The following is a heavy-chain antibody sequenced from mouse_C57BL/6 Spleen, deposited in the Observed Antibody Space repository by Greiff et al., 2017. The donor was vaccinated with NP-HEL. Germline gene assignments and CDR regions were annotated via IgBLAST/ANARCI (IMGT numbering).Heavy chain of an antibody. CDR3: VRGGVYAMDY. CDR2: IRSKSNNYAT. J-gene: IGHJ4*01. CDR1: GFSFNTYA. Sequence: EVKLVESGGGLVQPKGSLKLSCAASGFSFNTYAMNWVRQAPGKGLEWVARIRSKSNNYATYYADSVKDRFTISRDDSESMLYLQMNNLKTEDTAMYYCVRGGVYAMDYGGQGTSVTVSS. V-gene: IGHV10-1*01.